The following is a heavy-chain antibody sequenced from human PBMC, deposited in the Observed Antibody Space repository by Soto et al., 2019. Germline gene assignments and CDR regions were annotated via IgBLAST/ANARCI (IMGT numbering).Heavy chain of an antibody. CDR2: ISSSSSYI. V-gene: IGHV3-21*01. J-gene: IGHJ4*02. D-gene: IGHD4-17*01. CDR1: GFTFSSYS. Sequence: EVQLVESGGGLVKPGGSLRLSCAASGFTFSSYSMNWVRQAPGKGLEWVSSISSSSSYIYYADSVKGRFTISRDNAKNSLYLQMNSLRAEDTAVYYCAREFPYYGDYDDLDYWGQGTLVTVSS. CDR3: AREFPYYGDYDDLDY.